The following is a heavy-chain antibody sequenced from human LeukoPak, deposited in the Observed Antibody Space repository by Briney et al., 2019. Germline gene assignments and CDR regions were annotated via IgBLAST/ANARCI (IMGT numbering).Heavy chain of an antibody. D-gene: IGHD1-26*01. J-gene: IGHJ4*02. V-gene: IGHV4-39*01. Sequence: SQTLSLTCTVSGGSISSSSYYWGWIRQPPGKVLVWSGSIYYSGTTYYNPSLKSRVTISVDTPKNQFSLTLTSLTAADTAVYYCARPKVGATRGFDYWGEGDLVTVS. CDR2: IYYSGTT. CDR3: ARPKVGATRGFDY. CDR1: GGSISSSSYY.